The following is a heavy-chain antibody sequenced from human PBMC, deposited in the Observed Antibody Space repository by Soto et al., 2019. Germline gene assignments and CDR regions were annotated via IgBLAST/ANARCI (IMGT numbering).Heavy chain of an antibody. V-gene: IGHV3-30*18. Sequence: GGSLRLSCAASGFTFSSYGMHWVRQAPGKGLEWVAVISYDGSNKYYADSVKGRFTISRDNSKNTLYLQMNSLRAEDTAVYYCAKGGGRSSWYHYGMDAWGQGTTVTVSS. CDR1: GFTFSSYG. CDR2: ISYDGSNK. CDR3: AKGGGRSSWYHYGMDA. D-gene: IGHD6-13*01. J-gene: IGHJ6*02.